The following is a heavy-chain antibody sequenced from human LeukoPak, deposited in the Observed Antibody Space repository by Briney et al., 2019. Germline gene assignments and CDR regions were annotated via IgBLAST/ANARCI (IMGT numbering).Heavy chain of an antibody. V-gene: IGHV1-69*05. CDR3: ARGRLRRYCSSTSCYGPFDY. Sequence: SVTVSCKASGGTFSSYAISWVRQAPGQGLEWMGGIIPIFGTANYAQKFQGRVTITTDESTSTAYMELSSLRSEDTAVYYCARGRLRRYCSSTSCYGPFDYWGQGTLVTVSS. J-gene: IGHJ4*02. CDR2: IIPIFGTA. CDR1: GGTFSSYA. D-gene: IGHD2-2*01.